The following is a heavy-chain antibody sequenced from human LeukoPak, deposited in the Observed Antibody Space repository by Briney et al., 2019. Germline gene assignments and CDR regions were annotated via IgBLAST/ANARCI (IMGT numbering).Heavy chain of an antibody. V-gene: IGHV3-23*01. Sequence: GGSLRLSCAASGFTFSSYAMSWVRQAPGKGLEWVSAISGSGGSTYYADSVKGRFTISRDNSKNTLYLQMNSLRAEDTAVYYCAKSGTVELVRYNWFDPWGQGTLVTVSS. J-gene: IGHJ5*02. CDR1: GFTFSSYA. CDR3: AKSGTVELVRYNWFDP. CDR2: ISGSGGST. D-gene: IGHD6-13*01.